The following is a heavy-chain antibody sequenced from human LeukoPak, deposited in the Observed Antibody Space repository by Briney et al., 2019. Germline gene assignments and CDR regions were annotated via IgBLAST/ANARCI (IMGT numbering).Heavy chain of an antibody. CDR2: IYSTGST. V-gene: IGHV4-59*12. CDR3: ARVQLAYSYGLFDN. D-gene: IGHD4-11*01. CDR1: GGSISGYY. J-gene: IGHJ4*02. Sequence: SETLSHTCTVSGGSISGYYWSWIRQPPGKGLEWIGYIYSTGSTNYNPSLKSRVTISVDTSKNQFSLKLRSVTAADTAVYYCARVQLAYSYGLFDNWGQGSLVTVSS.